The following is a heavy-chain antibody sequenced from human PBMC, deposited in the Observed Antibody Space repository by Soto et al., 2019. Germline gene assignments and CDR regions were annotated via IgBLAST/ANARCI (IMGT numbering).Heavy chain of an antibody. CDR1: GFTFSSYE. V-gene: IGHV3-48*03. D-gene: IGHD3-22*01. CDR3: ARFSGYLLACDY. CDR2: ISSSGSII. Sequence: GGSLRLSCAASGFTFSSYEMNWVRQAPGKGLEWVSYISSSGSIIYYADSVKGRFTISRDNAKNSLYLQMNSLRAEDTAVYYCARFSGYLLACDYWRQGTLVTVSS. J-gene: IGHJ4*02.